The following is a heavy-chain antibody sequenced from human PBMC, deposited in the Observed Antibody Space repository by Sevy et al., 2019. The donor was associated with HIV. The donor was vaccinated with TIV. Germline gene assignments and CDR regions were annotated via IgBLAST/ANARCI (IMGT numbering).Heavy chain of an antibody. V-gene: IGHV3-15*01. CDR2: IKSKSDGGAT. D-gene: IGHD3-16*01. J-gene: IGHJ6*02. CDR1: GFTFSDPW. CDR3: ATHPSLSFAMMRVAEGGMDV. Sequence: GWSLRLSCVASGFTFSDPWMSWVRQPPGKGLEWVGRIKSKSDGGATEHAAPVKGSFTISRDDSKNTLYLQMNSLKTDDTAVYYSATHPSLSFAMMRVAEGGMDVWGQGTTVTVSS.